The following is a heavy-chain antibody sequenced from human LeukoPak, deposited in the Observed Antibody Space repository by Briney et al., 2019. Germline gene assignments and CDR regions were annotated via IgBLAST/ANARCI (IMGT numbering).Heavy chain of an antibody. J-gene: IGHJ4*02. CDR2: IIPIFGTA. D-gene: IGHD1-7*01. V-gene: IGHV1-69*05. CDR1: GGTFSSYA. Sequence: SVKVSCKASGGTFSSYAISWVRQAPGQGLEWMGGIIPIFGTANYAQKFQGRVTITTDESTSTAYMELSSLRSEDTAVYYCARGPHSLTGTTSTPPLDYWGQGTLVTVSS. CDR3: ARGPHSLTGTTSTPPLDY.